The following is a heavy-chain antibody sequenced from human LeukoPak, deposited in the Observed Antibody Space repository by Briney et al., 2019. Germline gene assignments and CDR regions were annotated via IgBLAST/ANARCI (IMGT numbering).Heavy chain of an antibody. J-gene: IGHJ6*02. CDR1: GFTFSSYG. CDR3: ARDGRYCIITSCYGYYGMDV. V-gene: IGHV3-30*03. D-gene: IGHD2-2*01. CDR2: ISYDGSNK. Sequence: PGRSLRLSCAASGFTFSSYGMHWVRQAPGKGLEWVAVISYDGSNKYYADSVKGRFTISRDNSKNTLYLQMNSLRAEDTAVYYCARDGRYCIITSCYGYYGMDVWGQGTTVTVSS.